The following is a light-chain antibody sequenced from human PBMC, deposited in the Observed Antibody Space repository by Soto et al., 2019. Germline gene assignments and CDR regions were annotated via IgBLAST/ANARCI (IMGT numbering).Light chain of an antibody. CDR3: QQYGTSRGT. CDR1: QSVTTSF. CDR2: GAS. J-gene: IGKJ2*01. V-gene: IGKV3-20*01. Sequence: EIVLTQSPGTLSLSPGVRATLSCRASQSVTTSFLAWYQQKPGQAPRLLIYGASSRASGVPDRFSGSGSGTDFTLTIRRLEPEDFAVYYCQQYGTSRGTFGQGTKLEIK.